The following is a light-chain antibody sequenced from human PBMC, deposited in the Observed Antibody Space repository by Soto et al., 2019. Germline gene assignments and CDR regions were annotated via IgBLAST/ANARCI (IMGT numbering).Light chain of an antibody. CDR1: QSVRSN. Sequence: EIVMTQSPATLSVSPGERATLSCRASQSVRSNLAWYQQKPGQAPRPLIFNTSTRAAGIPARFSGSGSGTEFTLTISSLQSEDFAVYYCQQYNNWPPLTFGGGTKVEIK. J-gene: IGKJ4*01. CDR3: QQYNNWPPLT. V-gene: IGKV3D-15*01. CDR2: NTS.